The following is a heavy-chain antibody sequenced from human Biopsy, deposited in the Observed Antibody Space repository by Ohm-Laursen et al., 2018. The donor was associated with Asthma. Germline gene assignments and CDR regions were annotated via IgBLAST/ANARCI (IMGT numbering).Heavy chain of an antibody. CDR3: AGEYLQVQLLLWFDP. V-gene: IGHV1-2*06. D-gene: IGHD2-2*01. J-gene: IGHJ5*02. CDR1: GYSSTDYY. CDR2: INTNSGGT. Sequence: ASVKVSCKASGYSSTDYYMNWVRQAPGQGLEWLGRINTNSGGTNYAQKFEGRVTMTADTSINTAYMELKGLRTDDTAVYYCAGEYLQVQLLLWFDPRGQGTLVTVSS.